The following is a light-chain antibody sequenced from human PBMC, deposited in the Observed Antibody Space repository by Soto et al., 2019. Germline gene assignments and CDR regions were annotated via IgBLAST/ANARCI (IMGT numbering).Light chain of an antibody. CDR3: GTWDYSVTAFV. J-gene: IGLJ2*01. CDR2: TNN. CDR1: TSNIVNNF. V-gene: IGLV1-51*01. Sequence: QSVLTQPPSVSAAPGEKVTISCSGRTSNIVNNFVSWYRQLPGAAPQLLIHTNNKRPSGDSDRFSGSKSGSSATLGITGLQTGDEAHYYCGTWDYSVTAFVFGGGTKLTVL.